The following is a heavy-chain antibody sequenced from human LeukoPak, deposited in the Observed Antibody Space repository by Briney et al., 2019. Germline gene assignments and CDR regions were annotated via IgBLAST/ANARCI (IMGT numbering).Heavy chain of an antibody. CDR3: AKDRSSSSGNWFDP. J-gene: IGHJ5*02. V-gene: IGHV3-23*01. CDR2: ISGSGGST. Sequence: GGALRLSFASSGFTFISYAMSWVRQAPGKGLEWVSAISGSGGSTYYADSVKGRFTISRDNSKNTLYLQMNSLRAEDTAVYYCAKDRSSSSGNWFDPWGQGTLVTVSS. CDR1: GFTFISYA. D-gene: IGHD6-13*01.